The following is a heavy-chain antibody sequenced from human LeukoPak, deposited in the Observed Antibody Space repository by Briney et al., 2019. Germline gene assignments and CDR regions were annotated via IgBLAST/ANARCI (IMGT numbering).Heavy chain of an antibody. V-gene: IGHV3-53*01. J-gene: IGHJ3*02. CDR3: ARGRPRVGWVDFWSGYYENDAFDI. CDR1: GFTVSSNY. D-gene: IGHD3-3*01. CDR2: IYSGGST. Sequence: GGSLRLSCAASGFTVSSNYMSWVRQAPGKGLEWVSVIYSGGSTYYADSVKGRFTISRDNSKNTLYLQMNSLRAEDTAVYYCARGRPRVGWVDFWSGYYENDAFDIWGQGTMVTVSS.